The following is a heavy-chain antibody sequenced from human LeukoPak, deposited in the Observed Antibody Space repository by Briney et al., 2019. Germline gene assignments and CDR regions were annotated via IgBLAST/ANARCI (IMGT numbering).Heavy chain of an antibody. Sequence: GGSLRLSCAASGFTFSNFLMTWVRQTPGKGLEWVANIKPDASEKYVDSVKGRFTISRDNAQNSFYLQMNSLRAEDTAVYYCARDGGSTGYDLYDYWGQGTLVTVSS. CDR3: ARDGGSTGYDLYDY. CDR1: GFTFSNFL. CDR2: IKPDASEK. D-gene: IGHD5-12*01. J-gene: IGHJ4*02. V-gene: IGHV3-7*01.